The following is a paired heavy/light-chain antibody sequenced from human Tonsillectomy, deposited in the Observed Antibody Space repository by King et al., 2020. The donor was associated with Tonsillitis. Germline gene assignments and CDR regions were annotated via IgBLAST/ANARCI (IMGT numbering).Heavy chain of an antibody. J-gene: IGHJ4*02. CDR2: VSYDGSHR. CDR3: ARDGGGTILPGYQDYSFDL. D-gene: IGHD3-9*01. CDR1: GFTFSRYT. V-gene: IGHV3-30*04. Sequence: QVQLVESGGGVVQPGRSLRLSCAASGFTFSRYTIHWVRQAPGKGLDWVAVVSYDGSHRNYADSVKGRITISRDNSKNTLYLQMNSLRPEDTAVYYCARDGGGTILPGYQDYSFDLWGQGTLVTVSS.
Light chain of an antibody. CDR3: CSYAGGSTLV. CDR2: EVT. J-gene: IGLJ2*01. CDR1: SSDVGSYNL. V-gene: IGLV2-23*02. Sequence: QSALTQPASVSGSPGQSITIPCTGTSSDVGSYNLVSWYQQNPGKAPKLMIYEVTKRPSGVSYRFSGSKSGNTASLTISGLQAEDEADYYCCSYAGGSTLVFGGGTKLTVL.